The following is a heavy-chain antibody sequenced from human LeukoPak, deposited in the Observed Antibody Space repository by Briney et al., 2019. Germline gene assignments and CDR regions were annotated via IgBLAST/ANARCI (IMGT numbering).Heavy chain of an antibody. Sequence: NPSETLSLTCAVYGGSFSGYYWSWIRQSPGKGLEWIGEINHSGSTNYNPSLKSRVTVSVDTSKNQFSLKLSSVTAADTAVYYCARAGFGLAPLRGTPFDYWGQGTLVTVSS. CDR1: GGSFSGYY. CDR2: INHSGST. V-gene: IGHV4-34*01. CDR3: ARAGFGLAPLRGTPFDY. D-gene: IGHD3-10*01. J-gene: IGHJ4*02.